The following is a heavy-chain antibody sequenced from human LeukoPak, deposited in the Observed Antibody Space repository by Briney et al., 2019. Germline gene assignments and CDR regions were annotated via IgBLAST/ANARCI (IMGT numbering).Heavy chain of an antibody. CDR2: ISGTGSST. D-gene: IGHD3-3*01. Sequence: PGGSLRLSCAASGFTFNNYAMSWVRQAPGKGLEWVSAISGTGSSTYYADSVKGRFTISRDNSKNALYLQMNSLRAEDTAVYYCARVFWSGYFTGFDYWGQGTLVTVSS. CDR1: GFTFNNYA. V-gene: IGHV3-23*01. J-gene: IGHJ4*02. CDR3: ARVFWSGYFTGFDY.